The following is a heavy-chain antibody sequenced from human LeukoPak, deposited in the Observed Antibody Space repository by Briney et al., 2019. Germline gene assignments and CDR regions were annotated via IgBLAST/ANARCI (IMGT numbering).Heavy chain of an antibody. Sequence: PSETLSLTCAVYGGSFSGYYWSWIRQPPGKGLEWIGEINHSGSTNYKPSLNSRVTISVVTSKNQFSLKLSSVTAADTALYYCARGARSVYGSGRYYPNPRFDYWGQGTLVTVYS. D-gene: IGHD3-10*01. CDR2: INHSGST. J-gene: IGHJ4*02. CDR1: GGSFSGYY. V-gene: IGHV4-34*01. CDR3: ARGARSVYGSGRYYPNPRFDY.